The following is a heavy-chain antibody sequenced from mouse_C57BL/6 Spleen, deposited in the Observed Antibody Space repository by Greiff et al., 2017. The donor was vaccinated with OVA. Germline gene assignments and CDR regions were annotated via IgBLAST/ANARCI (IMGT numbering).Heavy chain of an antibody. V-gene: IGHV5-9-1*02. CDR2: ISSGGDYI. J-gene: IGHJ4*01. CDR3: TRDRGNDYDLYYYAMDY. CDR1: GFTFSSYA. D-gene: IGHD2-4*01. Sequence: EVKVEESGEGLVKPGGSLKLSCAASGFTFSSYAMSWVRQTPEKRLEWVAYISSGGDYIYYADTVKGRFTISRDNARNTLYLQMSSLKSEDTAMYYCTRDRGNDYDLYYYAMDYWGQGTSVTVSS.